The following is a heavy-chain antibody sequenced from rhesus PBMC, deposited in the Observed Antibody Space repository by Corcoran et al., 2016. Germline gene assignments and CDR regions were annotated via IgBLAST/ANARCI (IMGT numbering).Heavy chain of an antibody. Sequence: QVQLQESGPGLVKPSETLSLTCAVSVGSISSSHYWPWIRHPPGKTLEWIGYISYSRKTNYKPSPKSRVTITRDTSKNQFSLNLNCLTAADTAVYDCVREQKWGCVDYWGQGVLVTVSS. CDR1: VGSISSSHY. D-gene: IGHD1-44*01. V-gene: IGHV4-122*02. CDR2: ISYSRKT. J-gene: IGHJ4*01. CDR3: VREQKWGCVDY.